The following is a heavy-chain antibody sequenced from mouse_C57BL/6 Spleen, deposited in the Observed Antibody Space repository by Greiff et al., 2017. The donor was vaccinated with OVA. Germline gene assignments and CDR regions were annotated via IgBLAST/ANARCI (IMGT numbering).Heavy chain of an antibody. Sequence: QVQLQQPGAELVMPGASVKLSCKASGYTFTSYWMHWVKQRPGQGLEWIGEIDPSDSYTNYNQKFKGKSTLTVDKSSSTAYMQLSSLTSEDSAVYYCVYGNPPSYSAVCGTGTTLTVSP. CDR2: IDPSDSYT. V-gene: IGHV1-69*01. CDR1: GYTFTSYW. J-gene: IGHJ1*03. D-gene: IGHD2-10*02. CDR3: VYGNPPSYSAV.